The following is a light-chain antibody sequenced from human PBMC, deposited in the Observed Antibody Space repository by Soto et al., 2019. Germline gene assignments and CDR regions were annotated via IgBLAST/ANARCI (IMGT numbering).Light chain of an antibody. Sequence: QSVLTQPASVSGSPGQSVTLSCSGTSSDIGSYNFVSWYQQHPGKAPKVMIFEARRRPSGVSDRFSGSKSGNTASLTISGLQPEDEADYYYSSYASGNSLLFGGGTQLTVL. J-gene: IGLJ2*01. CDR3: SSYASGNSLL. CDR1: SSDIGSYNF. V-gene: IGLV2-14*01. CDR2: EAR.